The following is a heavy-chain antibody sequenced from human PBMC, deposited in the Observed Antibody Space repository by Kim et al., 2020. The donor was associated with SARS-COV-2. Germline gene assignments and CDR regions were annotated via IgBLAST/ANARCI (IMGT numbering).Heavy chain of an antibody. CDR1: GFTVSSNY. CDR3: ARLSDRGIYVYFDY. Sequence: GGSLRLSCAASGFTVSSNYMSWVRQAPGKGLEWVSVIYSGGSTYYADSVKGRFTISRDNSKNTLYLQMNSLRAEDTAVYYCARLSDRGIYVYFDYWGQGTLVTVSS. D-gene: IGHD3-16*01. V-gene: IGHV3-53*01. CDR2: IYSGGST. J-gene: IGHJ4*02.